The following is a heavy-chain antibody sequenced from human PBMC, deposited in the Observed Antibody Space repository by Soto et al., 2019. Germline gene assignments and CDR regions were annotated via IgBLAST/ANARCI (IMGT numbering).Heavy chain of an antibody. J-gene: IGHJ4*02. CDR1: DGSISSSSYY. CDR2: IYYSGST. Sequence: SQTMSDTCSVWDGSISSSSYYWGRIRQPPGKGLEWIGSIYYSGSTYYNPSLKSRVTISVDTSKNQFSLKLSSVTAADTAVYYCARVRIAYYYDSSGYYPGHFDYWGQGTLVTVSS. V-gene: IGHV4-39*01. D-gene: IGHD3-22*01. CDR3: ARVRIAYYYDSSGYYPGHFDY.